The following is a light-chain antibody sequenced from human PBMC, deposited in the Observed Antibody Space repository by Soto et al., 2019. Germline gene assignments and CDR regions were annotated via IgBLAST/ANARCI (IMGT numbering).Light chain of an antibody. CDR1: TGAVTSGHY. CDR3: FLSYSGARKV. Sequence: QAVVTQEPSLTVSPGGTVTLTCASSTGAVTSGHYPYWFQQKPGQAPRTLIYDTNTKHSWTPARFSGSLLGGKAALTLSGAQPEDEAEYYCFLSYSGARKVFGGGTKLTVL. J-gene: IGLJ3*02. V-gene: IGLV7-46*01. CDR2: DTN.